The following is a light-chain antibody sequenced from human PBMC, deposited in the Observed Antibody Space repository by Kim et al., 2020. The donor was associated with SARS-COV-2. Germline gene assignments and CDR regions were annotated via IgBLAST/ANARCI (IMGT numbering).Light chain of an antibody. J-gene: IGKJ4*01. V-gene: IGKV1-16*01. CDR3: QQYKTYPLT. Sequence: ASVGDRGTIACRASQGIGKSLAWFQQKPGKAPKSLIYDVSNLESGVPSRCSGSGAGTDFTLTISSLQPEDFASYYCQQYKTYPLTFGGGTKVDIK. CDR1: QGIGKS. CDR2: DVS.